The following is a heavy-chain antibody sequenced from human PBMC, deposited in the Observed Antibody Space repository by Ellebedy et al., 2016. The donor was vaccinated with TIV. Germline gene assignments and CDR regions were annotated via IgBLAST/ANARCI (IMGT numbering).Heavy chain of an antibody. CDR1: GFTFSIYW. CDR2: ISGSGGST. D-gene: IGHD6-19*01. CDR3: ARGIAVAGTTLVGY. V-gene: IGHV3-23*01. J-gene: IGHJ4*02. Sequence: GGSLRLSCAASGFTFSIYWMSWVRRAPGKGLEWVSAISGSGGSTYYADSVKGRFTISRDNSKNTLYLQMNSLRAEDTAVYYCARGIAVAGTTLVGYWGQGTLVTVSS.